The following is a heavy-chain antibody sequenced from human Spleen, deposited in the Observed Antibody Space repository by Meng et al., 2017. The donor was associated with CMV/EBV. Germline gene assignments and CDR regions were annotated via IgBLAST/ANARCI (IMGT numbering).Heavy chain of an antibody. CDR2: IYSGGST. Sequence: GGSLKISCAASGFTVSSNYMSWVRQAPGKGLEWVSVIYSGGSTYYADSVKGRFTISRDNSKNTLYLQMNSLRAEDTAVYYCAREMGTGYWGQGTLVTVSS. V-gene: IGHV3-53*01. D-gene: IGHD7-27*01. J-gene: IGHJ4*02. CDR1: GFTVSSNY. CDR3: AREMGTGY.